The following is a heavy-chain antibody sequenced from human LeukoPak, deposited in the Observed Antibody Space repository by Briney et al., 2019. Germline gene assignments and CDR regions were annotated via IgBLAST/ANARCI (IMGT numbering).Heavy chain of an antibody. Sequence: ASVKVSCKASGSTFSSYAISWVRQAPGQGLEWMGRIIPILGIANYAQKFQGRVTITADKSTSTAYMELSSLRSEDTAVYYCARDTSYCSGGSCYSDFDYWGQGTLVTVSS. J-gene: IGHJ4*02. CDR1: GSTFSSYA. CDR2: IIPILGIA. CDR3: ARDTSYCSGGSCYSDFDY. D-gene: IGHD2-15*01. V-gene: IGHV1-69*04.